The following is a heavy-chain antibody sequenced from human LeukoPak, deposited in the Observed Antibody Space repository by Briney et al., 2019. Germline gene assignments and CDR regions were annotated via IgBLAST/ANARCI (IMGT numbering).Heavy chain of an antibody. V-gene: IGHV1-18*01. CDR3: ARGKGGYGPRAYGMDV. D-gene: IGHD5-12*01. CDR1: GYTFTSYG. CDR2: ISAYNGNT. J-gene: IGHJ6*02. Sequence: ASVKVSCKASGYTFTSYGISWVRQAPGQGLEWMGWISAYNGNTSYAQKLQGRVTMTTDTSTSTAYMELRSLRSDDTAVYYCARGKGGYGPRAYGMDVWGQGTTVTVSS.